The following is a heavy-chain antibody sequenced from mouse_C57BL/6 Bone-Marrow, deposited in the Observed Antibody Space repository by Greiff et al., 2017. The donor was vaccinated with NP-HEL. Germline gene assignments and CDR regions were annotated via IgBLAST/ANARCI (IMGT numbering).Heavy chain of an antibody. D-gene: IGHD2-4*01. CDR2: IYPGSGGT. CDR1: GYAFTNYL. CDR3: ARIIYYEYDGSIYYYAMDY. J-gene: IGHJ4*01. V-gene: IGHV1-54*01. Sequence: VQLQQSGAELVRPGTSVKVSCKASGYAFTNYLIEWVKQRPGQGLEWIGVIYPGSGGTNYNEKFKGKATLTADKSSSTAYMQLSSLTSEDSAVYFCARIIYYEYDGSIYYYAMDYWGQGTSVTVSS.